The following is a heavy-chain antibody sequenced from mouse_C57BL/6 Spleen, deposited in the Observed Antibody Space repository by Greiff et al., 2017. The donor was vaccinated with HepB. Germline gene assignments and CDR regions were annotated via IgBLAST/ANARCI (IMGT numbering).Heavy chain of an antibody. CDR1: GYTFTDYY. CDR2: INPNNGGT. J-gene: IGHJ3*01. CDR3: ARLDSGFAY. Sequence: EVQLQQSGPELVKPGASVKISCKASGYTFTDYYMNWVKQSHGKSLEWIGDINPNNGGTSYNQKFKGKATLTVDKSSSTAYMELRSLTSEDSAVYYCARLDSGFAYWGQGTLVTVSA. D-gene: IGHD3-1*01. V-gene: IGHV1-26*01.